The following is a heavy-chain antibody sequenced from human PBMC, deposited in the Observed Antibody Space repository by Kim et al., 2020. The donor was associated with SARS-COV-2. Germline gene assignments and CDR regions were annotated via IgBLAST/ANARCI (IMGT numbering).Heavy chain of an antibody. V-gene: IGHV1-18*04. J-gene: IGHJ4*02. CDR3: ARGIEVAGTWFDY. Sequence: ASVKVSCKASGYTFTSYGISWVRQAPGQGLEWMGWISPYNGNTNYEQKFQGRVTMTTDTSTRIAYMELRSLRSDDTAVYYCARGIEVAGTWFDYWGQGTLVTDSS. CDR2: ISPYNGNT. CDR1: GYTFTSYG. D-gene: IGHD6-19*01.